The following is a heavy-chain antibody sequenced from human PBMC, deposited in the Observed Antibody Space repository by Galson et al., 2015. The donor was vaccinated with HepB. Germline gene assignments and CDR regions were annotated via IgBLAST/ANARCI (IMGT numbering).Heavy chain of an antibody. CDR2: ISYDGSNK. CDR3: ARDRQLGPRYYYGMDV. D-gene: IGHD6-6*01. J-gene: IGHJ6*02. V-gene: IGHV3-30-3*01. Sequence: SLRLSCAASGFTFSSYAMHWVRQAPGRGLEWVAVISYDGSNKYYADSVKGRFTISRDNSKNTLYLQMNSLRAEDTAVYYCARDRQLGPRYYYGMDVWGQGTTVTVSS. CDR1: GFTFSSYA.